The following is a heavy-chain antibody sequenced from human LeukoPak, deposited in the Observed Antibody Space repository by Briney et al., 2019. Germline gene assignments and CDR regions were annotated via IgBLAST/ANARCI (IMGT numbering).Heavy chain of an antibody. D-gene: IGHD2-15*01. J-gene: IGHJ4*02. CDR2: INPNSGGT. CDR1: GYTFTGYY. V-gene: IGHV1-2*06. CDR3: ARERPAVVVVAALDY. Sequence: ASVTVSCKASGYTFTGYYMHWVRQAPGQGLEWMGRINPNSGGTDYAQKFQGRVTMTRDTSISTAYMELSRLRSDDTAVYYCARERPAVVVVAALDYWGQGTLVTVSS.